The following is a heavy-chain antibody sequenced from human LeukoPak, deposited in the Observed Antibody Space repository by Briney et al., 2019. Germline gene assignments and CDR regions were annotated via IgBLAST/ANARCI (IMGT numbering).Heavy chain of an antibody. CDR1: GFTFSIYN. V-gene: IGHV3-21*01. CDR3: AREGYCSGGSCYYGMDV. J-gene: IGHJ6*02. Sequence: GGSLRLSCAASGFTFSIYNMNWVRQAPGKGLEWVSSISSSSSYIYYADSVKGRFTISRDNAKNSLYLQMNSLRAEDTAVYNCAREGYCSGGSCYYGMDVWGQGTTVTVSS. D-gene: IGHD2-15*01. CDR2: ISSSSSYI.